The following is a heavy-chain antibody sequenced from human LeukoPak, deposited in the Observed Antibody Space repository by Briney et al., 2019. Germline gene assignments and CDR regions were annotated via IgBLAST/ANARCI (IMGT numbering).Heavy chain of an antibody. D-gene: IGHD5-24*01. V-gene: IGHV3-7*01. Sequence: PGGSLRLSCAASGFTFSSYWMTWVRQGPGKGLEWVANIKPDGSLIYYVDSVKGRFTISRDNAKNSLYLQMNSLRAEDTAVYYCARHRWYYGMDVWGQGTTVTVSS. CDR1: GFTFSSYW. J-gene: IGHJ6*02. CDR3: ARHRWYYGMDV. CDR2: IKPDGSLI.